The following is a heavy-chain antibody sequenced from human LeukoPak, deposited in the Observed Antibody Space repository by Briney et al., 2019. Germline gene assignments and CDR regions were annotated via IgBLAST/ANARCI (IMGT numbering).Heavy chain of an antibody. CDR1: GGSISSDSYY. V-gene: IGHV4-61*02. Sequence: NPSQTLSPTCTVSGGSISSDSYYWSWIRQPAGKGLEWIGRIYTSGSTNYNPSLKSRVTISVDTSKNQFSLNLSSVTAADTAVFYCARTYRGYCSGGSCYSSIYCYYMDVWGKGTTVTVSS. J-gene: IGHJ6*03. D-gene: IGHD2-15*01. CDR3: ARTYRGYCSGGSCYSSIYCYYMDV. CDR2: IYTSGST.